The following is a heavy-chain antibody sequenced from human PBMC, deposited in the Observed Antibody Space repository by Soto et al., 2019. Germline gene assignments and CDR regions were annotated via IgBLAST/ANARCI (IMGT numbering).Heavy chain of an antibody. D-gene: IGHD1-26*01. Sequence: QVQLQESGPGLVKPSQTLSLTCTVSGGSISSGGDYWSWIRQHPGKGLAWIGYMYYSGSTYYNPSLTIRVTLSVDPSKNHVSLTLSSVTDAATAVYYCARATPYCISGMDVWGQVTTVTVSS. V-gene: IGHV4-31*03. CDR3: ARATPYCISGMDV. CDR1: GGSISSGGDY. J-gene: IGHJ6*02. CDR2: MYYSGST.